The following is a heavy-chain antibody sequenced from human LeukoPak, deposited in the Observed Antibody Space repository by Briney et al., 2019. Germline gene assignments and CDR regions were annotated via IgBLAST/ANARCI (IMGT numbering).Heavy chain of an antibody. CDR1: GGSISSYY. CDR3: ARGGALGYSYGYDAFDI. CDR2: IYSSGST. V-gene: IGHV4-59*12. Sequence: SETLSLTCTVSGGSISSYYWSWIRQPPGKGLEWIGYIYSSGSTNYNPSLNSRVTISVDTSKNQFSLKLSSVTAADTAVYYCARGGALGYSYGYDAFDIWGQGAMVAVSS. J-gene: IGHJ3*02. D-gene: IGHD5-18*01.